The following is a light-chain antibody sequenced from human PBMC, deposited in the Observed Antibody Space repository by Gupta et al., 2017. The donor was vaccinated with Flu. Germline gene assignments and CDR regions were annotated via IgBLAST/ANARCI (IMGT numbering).Light chain of an antibody. J-gene: IGLJ2*01. CDR2: EVT. CDR3: CSYEGPGIHVV. CDR1: SSDVGSYDH. V-gene: IGLV2-23*02. Sequence: QSALTPPASVSASPGQSITISCIGSSSDVGSYDHVSWYQQYPGKAPKLMIYEVTKRPTGVADRFSGSKSGNTASLTLSGRQPEEDADYYCCSYEGPGIHVVFGGGTKLTVL.